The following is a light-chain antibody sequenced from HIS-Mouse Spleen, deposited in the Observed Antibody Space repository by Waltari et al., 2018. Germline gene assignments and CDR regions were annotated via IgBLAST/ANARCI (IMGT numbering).Light chain of an antibody. J-gene: IGLJ2*01. CDR2: EDS. CDR3: YSTDSSGNHRV. CDR1: ALPKNY. V-gene: IGLV3-10*01. Sequence: SYELTQPPSVSVSPGQTARITCSGDALPKNYAYWYQQKSGQSPGLVIYEDSNRPPGSPERFSGSSSGKMATLTIRGAQVGDEADYYCYSTDSSGNHRVFGGGTKLTVL.